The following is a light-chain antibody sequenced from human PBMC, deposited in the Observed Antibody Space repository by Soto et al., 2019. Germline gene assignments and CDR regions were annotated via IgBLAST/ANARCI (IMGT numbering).Light chain of an antibody. CDR2: DAS. J-gene: IGKJ1*01. V-gene: IGKV1-5*01. Sequence: DIQMTQSPSTLSASVGDRVTITCRASQTISDWLAWFQQKPGKAPKLLIYDASTLESGVPSRFSGSGYGTEFTLTISSLQPDDFATYYCQQYNVYWGTFGQGTKVDIK. CDR3: QQYNVYWGT. CDR1: QTISDW.